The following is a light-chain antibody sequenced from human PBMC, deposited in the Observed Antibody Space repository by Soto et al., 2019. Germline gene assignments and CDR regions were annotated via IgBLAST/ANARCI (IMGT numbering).Light chain of an antibody. Sequence: DIQMTQSPSXVSASVGDRVTITCRASQDISSWLVWYQQKPGKAPKLLIHATSGLQSGVPSRFSGSGSGTDFTLTISNLQSEDFATYYCQQANSFPLTFGGGTKVDIK. CDR2: ATS. CDR1: QDISSW. CDR3: QQANSFPLT. J-gene: IGKJ4*01. V-gene: IGKV1-12*01.